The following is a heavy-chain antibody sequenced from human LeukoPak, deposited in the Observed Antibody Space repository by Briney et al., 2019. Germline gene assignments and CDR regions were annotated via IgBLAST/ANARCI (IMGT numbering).Heavy chain of an antibody. CDR1: GFTFDDYG. CDR2: INWNGGST. D-gene: IGHD6-19*01. Sequence: PGGSLRLSCAASGFTFDDYGMSWVRQAPGKGLEWVSGINWNGGSTGYADSVKGRFTISRDNAKNSLYLQMNSLRAEDTALYYCARTEGSGIAVGGLVDYWGQGTLVTVSS. CDR3: ARTEGSGIAVGGLVDY. J-gene: IGHJ4*02. V-gene: IGHV3-20*04.